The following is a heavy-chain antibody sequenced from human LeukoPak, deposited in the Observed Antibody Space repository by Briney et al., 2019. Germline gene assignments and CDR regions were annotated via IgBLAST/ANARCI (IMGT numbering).Heavy chain of an antibody. CDR2: ISSSSSYI. CDR3: ARDALRYGSGEDY. V-gene: IGHV3-21*01. J-gene: IGHJ4*02. Sequence: GGSLRLSCAVSGFTFGSYSMNWVRQAPGKGLEWVSSISSSSSYIYYADSVKGRFTISRDNAKNSLYLQMNSLRAEDTAVYYCARDALRYGSGEDYWGQGTLVTVSS. D-gene: IGHD3-10*01. CDR1: GFTFGSYS.